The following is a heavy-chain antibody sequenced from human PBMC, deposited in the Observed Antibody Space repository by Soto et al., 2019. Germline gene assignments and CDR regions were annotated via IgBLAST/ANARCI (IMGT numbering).Heavy chain of an antibody. Sequence: PSETLSLTCTFSCGSIISYYWSWIRQPPGKGLEWIGYIYYSGSTNYNPSLKSRVTISVDTSKNQFSLKLSSVTAADTAVYYCASSMAGQWLVPYWGQGTLVTVS. V-gene: IGHV4-59*01. CDR2: IYYSGST. D-gene: IGHD6-19*01. CDR3: ASSMAGQWLVPY. J-gene: IGHJ4*02. CDR1: CGSIISYY.